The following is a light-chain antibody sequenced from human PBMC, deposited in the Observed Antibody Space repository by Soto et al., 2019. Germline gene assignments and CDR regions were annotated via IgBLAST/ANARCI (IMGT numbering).Light chain of an antibody. CDR3: CSYAGSTTFWV. Sequence: QSVLTQPASVSGSPGQSITISCTGTSSDVGSYDVVSWYQQHPSKAPQLIIYEVAQRPSGVSDRFSGSKSGSTASLTISGLQAEDEAHYFCCSYAGSTTFWVFGGGTKLTVL. J-gene: IGLJ3*02. CDR1: SSDVGSYDV. V-gene: IGLV2-23*02. CDR2: EVA.